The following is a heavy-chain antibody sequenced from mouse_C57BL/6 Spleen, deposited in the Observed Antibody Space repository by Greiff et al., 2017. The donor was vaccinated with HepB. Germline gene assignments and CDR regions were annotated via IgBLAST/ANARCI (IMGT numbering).Heavy chain of an antibody. V-gene: IGHV1-4*01. Sequence: QVQLQQSGAELARPGASVKMSCKASGYTFTSYTMHWVKQRPGQGLEWIGYINPSSGYTKYKQKFKDKATLTADKSSSTAYMQLSSLTSEDSAVYYCARLPLYGSSTNWDFDVWGTGTTVTVSS. CDR1: GYTFTSYT. CDR3: ARLPLYGSSTNWDFDV. J-gene: IGHJ1*03. D-gene: IGHD1-1*01. CDR2: INPSSGYT.